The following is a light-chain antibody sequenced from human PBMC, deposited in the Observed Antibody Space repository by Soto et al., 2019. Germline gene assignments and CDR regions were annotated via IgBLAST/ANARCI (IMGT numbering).Light chain of an antibody. V-gene: IGKV3-20*01. Sequence: IVLTQSPGTLSLSPGERTTLSCRASQSVSSNFLDWYQQKPGQAPRLLIYGASSRATGIPDRFSGSGSGTDFTLTISRLEPEDLAVYYCQQYETSPRTFGQGTKVDIK. J-gene: IGKJ1*01. CDR1: QSVSSNF. CDR2: GAS. CDR3: QQYETSPRT.